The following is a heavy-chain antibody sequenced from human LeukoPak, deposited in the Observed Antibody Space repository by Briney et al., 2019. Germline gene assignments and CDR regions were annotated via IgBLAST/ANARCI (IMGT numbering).Heavy chain of an antibody. D-gene: IGHD3-22*01. Sequence: GESLKISCKGSGYSFTSYWIGWVRQMPGKGLEWMGIIYPGDSDTRYSPSFQGQVTISADKSISTAYLQWSSLKASDTAMYYCARRTYYYDSSGYYSSSSYFDYWGQGTLVTVSS. CDR2: IYPGDSDT. CDR1: GYSFTSYW. CDR3: ARRTYYYDSSGYYSSSSYFDY. V-gene: IGHV5-51*01. J-gene: IGHJ4*02.